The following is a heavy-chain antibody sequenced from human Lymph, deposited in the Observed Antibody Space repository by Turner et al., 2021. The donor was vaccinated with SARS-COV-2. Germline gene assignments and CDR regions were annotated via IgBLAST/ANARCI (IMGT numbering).Heavy chain of an antibody. J-gene: IGHJ4*02. CDR1: GYTFTTYY. Sequence: QVQLVQSGAEVMKPGASVKVSCTASGYTFTTYYMHWVRQAPGQGLEWMGIINPSGGSTSYAQKFQGRVTMTRDTSTSTVYMELSSLRSEDTAVYYCEREGTVTTWFDYWGQGTLVTVSS. CDR3: EREGTVTTWFDY. CDR2: INPSGGST. V-gene: IGHV1-46*01. D-gene: IGHD4-17*01.